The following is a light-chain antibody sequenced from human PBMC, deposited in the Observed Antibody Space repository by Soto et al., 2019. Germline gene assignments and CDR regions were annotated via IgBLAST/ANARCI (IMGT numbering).Light chain of an antibody. J-gene: IGKJ1*01. CDR3: QQYRT. Sequence: EIVLTQSPGTLSLSPGERATLSGRASQSVSSSYLAWYQQKPGQTPRLLIYGASSRATGIPDRFSGSGPGTDFTLTISRLEPEDFAVYYCQQYRTFGQGTKVDIK. CDR1: QSVSSSY. CDR2: GAS. V-gene: IGKV3-20*01.